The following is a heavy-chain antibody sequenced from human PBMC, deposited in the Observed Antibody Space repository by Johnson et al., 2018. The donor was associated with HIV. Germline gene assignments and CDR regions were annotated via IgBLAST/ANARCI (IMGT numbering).Heavy chain of an antibody. D-gene: IGHD2-15*01. V-gene: IGHV3-30-3*01. CDR3: ARGPHEVVVVAATSAFDI. Sequence: QVQLVESGGGVVQPGRSLRLSCAASGFTFSSYAMHWVRQAPGQGLEWVAVLSYDGSNKYYADSVKGRFTISRDNSKNTLYLQMNSLRAEDTAVYYCARGPHEVVVVAATSAFDIWGQGTMVTVSS. J-gene: IGHJ3*02. CDR1: GFTFSSYA. CDR2: LSYDGSNK.